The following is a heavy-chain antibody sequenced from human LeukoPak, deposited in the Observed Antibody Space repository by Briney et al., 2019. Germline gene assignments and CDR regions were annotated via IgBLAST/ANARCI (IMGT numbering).Heavy chain of an antibody. CDR3: ARGPYAWGYIDY. V-gene: IGHV4-38-2*02. CDR1: GYSIDSVYY. Sequence: SETLSLTCTVSGYSIDSVYYWGWIRQPPGKGLEWIGSIYHSGSTYYNPSLKSRVTISMDTSKNQFSLKLTSVTAADTAVYYCARGPYAWGYIDYWGQGTLVTVSS. CDR2: IYHSGST. D-gene: IGHD7-27*01. J-gene: IGHJ4*02.